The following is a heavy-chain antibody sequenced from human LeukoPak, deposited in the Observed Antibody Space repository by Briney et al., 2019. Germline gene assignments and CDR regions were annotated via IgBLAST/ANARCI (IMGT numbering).Heavy chain of an antibody. D-gene: IGHD3-22*01. Sequence: GGSLRLSCAASGFTFNNYAMNWVRQAPGKGLEWVSGISGSGGSTYYADSVKGRFTISRDNSKNTLYLQMNRLRAEDTAVYFCAKDPLSYYDSSGYRYFDYWRQGTLVTVSS. CDR3: AKDPLSYYDSSGYRYFDY. V-gene: IGHV3-23*01. CDR2: ISGSGGST. J-gene: IGHJ4*02. CDR1: GFTFNNYA.